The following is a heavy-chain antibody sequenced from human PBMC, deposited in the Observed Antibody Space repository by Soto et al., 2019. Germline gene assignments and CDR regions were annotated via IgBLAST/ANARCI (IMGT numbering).Heavy chain of an antibody. CDR3: ARQNYDYVWGSYRYTVPRPFDY. V-gene: IGHV4-59*08. CDR2: IYYSGST. Sequence: SETLSLTCTVSGGSISSYYWSWIRQPPGKGLEWIGYIYYSGSTNYNPSLKSRVTISVDTSKNQFSLKLSSGTAADTAVYYCARQNYDYVWGSYRYTVPRPFDYWGQGTLVTVSS. J-gene: IGHJ4*02. CDR1: GGSISSYY. D-gene: IGHD3-16*02.